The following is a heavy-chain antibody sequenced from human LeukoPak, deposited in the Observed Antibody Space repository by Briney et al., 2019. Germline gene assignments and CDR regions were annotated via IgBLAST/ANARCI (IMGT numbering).Heavy chain of an antibody. Sequence: GGSLRLSCAASGFTFSSYAMHWVRQAPGKGLEWVAVISYDGSNKYYADSVKGRFTISRDNSKNTLYLQMNSLRAEDTAVYYCARGYYDSSGYYPAPGCDFWVQGTLVTVSS. V-gene: IGHV3-30-3*01. J-gene: IGHJ4*02. D-gene: IGHD3-22*01. CDR3: ARGYYDSSGYYPAPGCDF. CDR2: ISYDGSNK. CDR1: GFTFSSYA.